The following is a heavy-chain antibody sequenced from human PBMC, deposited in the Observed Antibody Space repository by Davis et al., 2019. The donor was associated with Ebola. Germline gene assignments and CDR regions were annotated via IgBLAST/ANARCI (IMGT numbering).Heavy chain of an antibody. D-gene: IGHD1-26*01. V-gene: IGHV5-10-1*01. CDR2: IDPSDSYT. CDR1: GYTFPNYW. CDR3: ASAPWVGATRY. J-gene: IGHJ4*02. Sequence: GESLKISCKASGYTFPNYWLVWVRQMPGKGLEWMGRIDPSDSYTNYSPSFQGHVTISADKSISTAYLQWSSLKASDTAMYYCASAPWVGATRYWGQGTLVTVSS.